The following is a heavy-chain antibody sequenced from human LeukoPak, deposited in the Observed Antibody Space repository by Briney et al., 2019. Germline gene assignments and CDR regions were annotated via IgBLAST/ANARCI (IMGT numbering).Heavy chain of an antibody. Sequence: GGSLRLSCAASGFSFSSSAMSWVRQAPGKGLEWVSAISNNGGYTYYADSVQGRFTISRDNSKSTLCLQMNSLRAEDTAVYYCAKQLGYCSDGSCYFPYWGQGTLVTVSS. CDR1: GFSFSSSA. J-gene: IGHJ4*02. D-gene: IGHD2-15*01. CDR3: AKQLGYCSDGSCYFPY. CDR2: ISNNGGYT. V-gene: IGHV3-23*01.